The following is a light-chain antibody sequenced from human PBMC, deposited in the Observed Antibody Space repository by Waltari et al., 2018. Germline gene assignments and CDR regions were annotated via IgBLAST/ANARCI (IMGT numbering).Light chain of an antibody. V-gene: IGLV2-14*03. CDR1: SSDIGAYYY. Sequence: QSALTQPASVSGSPGQSITISCTGTSSDIGAYYYVPWYQQFPGKAPELIIYDVNSRPSGVSSSFSGSKSGTTASLTISGLQFEDEADYYCMSYTTSTTVIFGGGTKLTVL. CDR3: MSYTTSTTVI. J-gene: IGLJ2*01. CDR2: DVN.